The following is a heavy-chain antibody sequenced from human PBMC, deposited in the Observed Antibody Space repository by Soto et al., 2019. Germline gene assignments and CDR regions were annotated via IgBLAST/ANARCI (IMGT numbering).Heavy chain of an antibody. CDR3: AGGPYPGGRAAGSFDF. J-gene: IGHJ4*02. V-gene: IGHV4-59*01. Sequence: PSETLSLTCTVSGGSISSYYWSWIRQPPGKGLEWIGYIYYSGSTNYNPSLKSRVTISVDTSKNQFSLKLSSVTAADTAVYYCAGGPYPGGRAAGSFDFWGQGTLVTVSS. CDR1: GGSISSYY. D-gene: IGHD6-13*01. CDR2: IYYSGST.